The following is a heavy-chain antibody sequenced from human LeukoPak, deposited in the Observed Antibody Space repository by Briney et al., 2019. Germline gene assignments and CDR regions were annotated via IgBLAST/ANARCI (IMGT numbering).Heavy chain of an antibody. CDR2: INPNSGGT. CDR1: GYTFTGYY. J-gene: IGHJ4*02. CDR3: ARGPFYCSSTSCFPYFDY. Sequence: GASVTVSCKASGYTFTGYYIHWVRQPPGPGLEWMGWINPNSGGTNYAQKFQGRVTMTRDTSISTAYMELSTLRSDDTAVYYCARGPFYCSSTSCFPYFDYWGQGTLVTVSS. V-gene: IGHV1-2*02. D-gene: IGHD2-2*01.